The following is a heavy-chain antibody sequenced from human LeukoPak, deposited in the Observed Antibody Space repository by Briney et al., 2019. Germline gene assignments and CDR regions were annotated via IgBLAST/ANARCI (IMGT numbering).Heavy chain of an antibody. J-gene: IGHJ3*02. CDR2: INWNGGST. CDR1: GFTFDDYG. Sequence: PGGSLRLSCAASGFTFDDYGMTWVRHAPGTGMERVSGINWNGGSTGYADSVKGRFTISRDNAKNSLYLQMNSLTAEDTALYYCARGVAVREVLHAFAIWGQGTMVTVSS. V-gene: IGHV3-20*04. CDR3: ARGVAVREVLHAFAI. D-gene: IGHD6-19*01.